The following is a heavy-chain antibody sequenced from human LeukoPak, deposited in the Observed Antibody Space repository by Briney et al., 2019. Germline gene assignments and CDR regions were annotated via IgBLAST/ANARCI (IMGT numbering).Heavy chain of an antibody. J-gene: IGHJ4*02. CDR3: ARGFRAVAGTIDY. Sequence: GGSLRLSCTASGFVFSSYSMSWVRQAPGQGLEWVSSISSSSSYIYYADSVKGRFTISRDNAKNSLYLQMNSLRAEDTAVYYCARGFRAVAGTIDYWGQGTLVTVSS. D-gene: IGHD6-19*01. CDR2: ISSSSSYI. V-gene: IGHV3-21*01. CDR1: GFVFSSYS.